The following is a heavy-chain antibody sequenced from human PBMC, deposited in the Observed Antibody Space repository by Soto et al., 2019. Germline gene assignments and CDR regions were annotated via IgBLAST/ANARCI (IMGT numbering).Heavy chain of an antibody. V-gene: IGHV4-31*03. D-gene: IGHD2-21*01. J-gene: IGHJ5*02. CDR1: GAALNGGSYY. CDR3: ARLRIATNNYKWFDP. Sequence: PSETLSLTCIVSGAALNGGSYYWSWIRQVPGKGLEWIGHIYVTGAVDYNPSLRDRITISQDTSERQFSLNLRLVTAADTAVYYCARLRIATNNYKWFDPWGQGTLVTVSS. CDR2: IYVTGAV.